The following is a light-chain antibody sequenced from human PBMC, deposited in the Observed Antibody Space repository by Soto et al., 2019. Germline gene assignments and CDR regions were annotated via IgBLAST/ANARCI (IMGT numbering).Light chain of an antibody. CDR2: AAS. CDR1: QSISTW. CDR3: QKYNSAPWT. Sequence: DIQMTQSPSTLPASVGDRVTITCRANQSISTWLAWYQQKPGKVPKLLIYAASTLQSGVPSRFSGSGSGTDFTLTISSLQPEDVATYYCQKYNSAPWTFGQGTKVDIK. V-gene: IGKV1-27*01. J-gene: IGKJ1*01.